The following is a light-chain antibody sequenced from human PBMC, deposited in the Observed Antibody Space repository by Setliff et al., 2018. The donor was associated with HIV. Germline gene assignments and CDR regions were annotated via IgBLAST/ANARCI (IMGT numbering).Light chain of an antibody. Sequence: QSALAQPASVSGSPGQSITISCSGTSSDVGSYNFVSWYQQHPGKAPQLIIYDVSQRPSGVSSRFSGSKSGNTASLTISGLQAEDQADYYCCSYTSSLTYVFGTGIKVTVL. CDR2: DVS. CDR1: SSDVGSYNF. CDR3: CSYTSSLTYV. J-gene: IGLJ1*01. V-gene: IGLV2-14*03.